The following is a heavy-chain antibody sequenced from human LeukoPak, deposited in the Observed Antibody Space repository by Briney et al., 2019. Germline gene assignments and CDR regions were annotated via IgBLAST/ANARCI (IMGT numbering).Heavy chain of an antibody. CDR2: INPNSGGI. V-gene: IGHV1-2*02. J-gene: IGHJ4*02. Sequence: GASVKVPCKASGYTFTGYYMHWVRQAPGQGLEWMGWINPNSGGINYAQKFQGRVTMTRDTSISTAYMELSRLRSDDTAVYYCARARSSGWSFDYWGQGTLVTVSS. D-gene: IGHD6-19*01. CDR3: ARARSSGWSFDY. CDR1: GYTFTGYY.